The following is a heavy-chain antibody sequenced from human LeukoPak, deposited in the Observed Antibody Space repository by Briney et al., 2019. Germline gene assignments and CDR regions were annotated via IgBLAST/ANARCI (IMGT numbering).Heavy chain of an antibody. J-gene: IGHJ6*03. V-gene: IGHV4-4*07. Sequence: PSETLSLTCTVSAGSIGGYYWSWIRQPAGKGLEWIGRIYTSGSTNYNPSLKSRVTMSVDASKNQFSLKLSSVTAADTAVYYCANDNPYCSGGSCYPSVYMDVWGKGTTVTVSS. CDR1: AGSIGGYY. D-gene: IGHD2-15*01. CDR3: ANDNPYCSGGSCYPSVYMDV. CDR2: IYTSGST.